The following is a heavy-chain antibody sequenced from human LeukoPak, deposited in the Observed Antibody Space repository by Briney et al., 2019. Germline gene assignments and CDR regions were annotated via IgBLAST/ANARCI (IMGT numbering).Heavy chain of an antibody. CDR1: GDSVSSNSAA. CDR3: ARGGYGDYVSLFQH. J-gene: IGHJ1*01. Sequence: SPTLSLTCAISGDSVSSNSAAWNWIRQSPSRGLEWLGSTYYRSKWYNDYAVSVKSRIIINPDTSKNQFSLQLDSVTPEDTAVYYCARGGYGDYVSLFQHWGQGTLVTVSS. D-gene: IGHD4-17*01. CDR2: TYYRSKWYN. V-gene: IGHV6-1*01.